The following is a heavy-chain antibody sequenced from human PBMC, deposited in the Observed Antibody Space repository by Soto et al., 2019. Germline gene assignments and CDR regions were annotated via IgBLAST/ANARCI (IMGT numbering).Heavy chain of an antibody. CDR3: TSAVIASRASGLDV. D-gene: IGHD2-21*01. CDR1: GFIFSDHY. CDR2: SRNKANSYTT. V-gene: IGHV3-72*01. J-gene: IGHJ6*02. Sequence: EVQLVESGGGLVQPGGSLRLSCAASGFIFSDHYMDWVRQAPGKGLEWLGRSRNKANSYTTDYAASVKGRFTVSRDDSKNSLYLQMNSLKTEDTAVYYRTSAVIASRASGLDVWGQGTTVTVSS.